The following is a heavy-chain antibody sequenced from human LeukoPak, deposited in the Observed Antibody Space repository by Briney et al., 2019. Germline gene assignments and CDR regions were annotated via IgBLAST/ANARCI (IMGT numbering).Heavy chain of an antibody. J-gene: IGHJ3*02. CDR3: VTGSYYTTGAFDI. V-gene: IGHV3-15*01. CDR1: GVTVTYYW. Sequence: PAGSLRLSCTASGVTVTYYWMSWVRQAPGKGLEWVGRIRSTIDAGATEYAAPVEGRVTVSRDDSKQTIYLQMDSLKTEDTAVYYCVTGSYYTTGAFDIWGPGTMVTVSS. CDR2: IRSTIDAGAT. D-gene: IGHD1-26*01.